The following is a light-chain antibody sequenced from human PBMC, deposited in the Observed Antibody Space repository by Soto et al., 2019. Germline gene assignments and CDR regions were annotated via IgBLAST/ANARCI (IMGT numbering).Light chain of an antibody. CDR2: EVS. CDR3: SSYTSSSTQV. Sequence: QSVLTQPASVSGSPGQSITISCTGTSSDVGGYNYVSWYQQHPGKAPKLMIYEVSNRPSGVSNRSSGSKSGNTASLTISGLQAEDEADYYSSSYTSSSTQVFGTGTKVTVL. CDR1: SSDVGGYNY. V-gene: IGLV2-14*01. J-gene: IGLJ1*01.